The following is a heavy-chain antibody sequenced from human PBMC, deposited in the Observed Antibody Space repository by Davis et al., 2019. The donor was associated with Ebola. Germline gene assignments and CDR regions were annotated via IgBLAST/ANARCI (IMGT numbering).Heavy chain of an antibody. CDR2: INPNSGGR. V-gene: IGHV1-2*02. CDR3: ARDPLVPAAMYYYYYGMDV. Sequence: ASVQVSCKASGYTFTGYYIYWVRQARGQGLEWMGWINPNSGGRIYAQKFQGRVTMTRDKSIGTVYMELSSLRSDDTAVYYCARDPLVPAAMYYYYYGMDVWGQGTTVTVSS. J-gene: IGHJ6*02. D-gene: IGHD2-2*01. CDR1: GYTFTGYY.